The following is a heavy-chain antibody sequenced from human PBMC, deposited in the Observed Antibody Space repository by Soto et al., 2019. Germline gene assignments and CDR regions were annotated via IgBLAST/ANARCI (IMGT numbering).Heavy chain of an antibody. Sequence: ESGGGLVKPGGSLRLSCAASGFTFSSYSMNWVRQAPGKGLEWVSSISSSSSYIYYADSVKGRFTISRDNAKNSLYLQMNSLRAEDTAVYYCARNGLLLNGWFDPWGQGTLVTVSS. CDR2: ISSSSSYI. J-gene: IGHJ5*02. CDR1: GFTFSSYS. CDR3: ARNGLLLNGWFDP. V-gene: IGHV3-21*01. D-gene: IGHD2-15*01.